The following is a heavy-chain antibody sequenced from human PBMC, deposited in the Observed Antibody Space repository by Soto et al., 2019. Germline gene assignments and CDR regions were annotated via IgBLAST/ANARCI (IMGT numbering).Heavy chain of an antibody. CDR2: ISAYNGNT. V-gene: IGHV1-18*04. Sequence: ASVKVSCKASGYTFTTYGFSWVRQAPGQGLECVGWISAYNGNTHYSQKFQGRVTMTTDTSTSTAYMELRSLTSDDTAVYYCARDIFGVNILLDYWGQGALVTVSS. CDR3: ARDIFGVNILLDY. CDR1: GYTFTTYG. J-gene: IGHJ4*02. D-gene: IGHD3-3*01.